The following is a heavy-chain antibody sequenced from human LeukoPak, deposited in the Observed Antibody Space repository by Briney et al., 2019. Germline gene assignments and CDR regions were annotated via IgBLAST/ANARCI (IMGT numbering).Heavy chain of an antibody. J-gene: IGHJ3*02. CDR1: GFTFSSYG. D-gene: IGHD3-22*01. Sequence: PGGSLRLSCAASGFTFSSYGRHWVGQAPGKGLEWVAVISYDGSNKYYADSVKGRFTISRDNSKNTLYLQMNSVRAEDTAVYYCAKVYDSSGYVDAFDIWGQGTMVTVSS. CDR2: ISYDGSNK. CDR3: AKVYDSSGYVDAFDI. V-gene: IGHV3-30*18.